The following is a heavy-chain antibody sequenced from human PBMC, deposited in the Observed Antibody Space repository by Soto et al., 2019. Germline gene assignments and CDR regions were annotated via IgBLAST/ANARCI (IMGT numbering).Heavy chain of an antibody. J-gene: IGHJ5*02. CDR2: ITPIFGTA. D-gene: IGHD3-22*01. Sequence: QVQLVQSGAEVKKPGSSVKVSCKASGGTFSSYAISWVRQAPGQGLEWMGGITPIFGTANYAQKFQGRVTITADEATSTAYMELSSLRSEDTAVYYCARAVYYYDSSGYYGWFHPWGQGALVTVSS. V-gene: IGHV1-69*01. CDR3: ARAVYYYDSSGYYGWFHP. CDR1: GGTFSSYA.